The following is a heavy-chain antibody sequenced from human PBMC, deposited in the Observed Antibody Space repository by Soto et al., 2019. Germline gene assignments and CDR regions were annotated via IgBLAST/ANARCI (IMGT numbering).Heavy chain of an antibody. J-gene: IGHJ4*02. V-gene: IGHV4-61*01. CDR3: AKKGYCSGGSCYAFDY. D-gene: IGHD2-15*01. CDR1: GGSVTSTSYY. CDR2: IYDSGST. Sequence: ETLSLTCTVSGGSVTSTSYYWFWIRQPPGMGLEWIGYIYDSGSTDYNPSLKSRVSISIDTSKNQFSLKLSSVTAADTAVYYCAKKGYCSGGSCYAFDYWGQGTLVTVSS.